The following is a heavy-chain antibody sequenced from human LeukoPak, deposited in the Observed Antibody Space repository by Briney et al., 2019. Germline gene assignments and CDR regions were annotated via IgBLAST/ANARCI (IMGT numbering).Heavy chain of an antibody. J-gene: IGHJ3*02. Sequence: SVKVSCKASGYTFTTYGISWVQQAPGQGLEWMGGIIPIFGTANYAQKFQGRVTITTDESTSTAYMELSSLRSEDTAVYYCAGAAPPEQNWGSAFDIWGQGTMVTVSS. CDR2: IIPIFGTA. V-gene: IGHV1-69*05. CDR1: GYTFTTYG. D-gene: IGHD7-27*01. CDR3: AGAAPPEQNWGSAFDI.